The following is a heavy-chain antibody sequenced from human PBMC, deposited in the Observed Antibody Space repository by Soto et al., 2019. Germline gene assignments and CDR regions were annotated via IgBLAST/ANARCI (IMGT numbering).Heavy chain of an antibody. Sequence: EVQLLESGGGLVQPGGSLRLSCAASGFTFNNYAMNWVRQAPGKGLEWVSAISVNGGGTYHADSVKGRFTISRDNAKNTLYLQMNSLSAEDTAVYYCAKTMTAVTTGIDYWGQGTLVTFSS. CDR2: ISVNGGGT. CDR1: GFTFNNYA. J-gene: IGHJ4*02. V-gene: IGHV3-23*01. CDR3: AKTMTAVTTGIDY. D-gene: IGHD4-17*01.